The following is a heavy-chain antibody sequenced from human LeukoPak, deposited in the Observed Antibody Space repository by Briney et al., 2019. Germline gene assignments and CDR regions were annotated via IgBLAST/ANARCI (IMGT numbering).Heavy chain of an antibody. Sequence: AASVKVSCKASGYTFTSYDINWVRQATGQGLEWMGWMNPNSGNTGYAQKFQGRVTITRNTSISTAYMELSSLRSEDTAVYYCARGSPLILTGYYNVWSFDYWGQGTLVTVSS. V-gene: IGHV1-8*03. CDR1: GYTFTSYD. CDR3: ARGSPLILTGYYNVWSFDY. D-gene: IGHD3-9*01. J-gene: IGHJ4*02. CDR2: MNPNSGNT.